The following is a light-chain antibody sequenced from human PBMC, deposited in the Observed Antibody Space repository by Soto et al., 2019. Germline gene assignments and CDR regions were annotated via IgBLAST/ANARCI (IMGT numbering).Light chain of an antibody. CDR2: DVS. J-gene: IGLJ2*01. V-gene: IGLV2-14*01. CDR1: SSDVGGYNF. Sequence: QSVLTQPASVSGSPGQSITISCTGTSSDVGGYNFVSWYQQHPGKAPKLMIYDVSNRPSGVSNRFSGSKSGNTASLTISGLQADDEADYYCSSYTSSTHVVFGGGTQLTVL. CDR3: SSYTSSTHVV.